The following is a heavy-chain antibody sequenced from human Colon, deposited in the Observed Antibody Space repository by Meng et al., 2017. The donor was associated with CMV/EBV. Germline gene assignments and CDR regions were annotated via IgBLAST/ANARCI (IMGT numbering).Heavy chain of an antibody. D-gene: IGHD5-24*01. Sequence: GESLKISCATSGFNFDEYSMHWVRQAPGKGLEWVSLISWDAFSTFYADSVRGRFTISRDTLKNTLYLQMSSLRLEDTAVYYCAKDQEPRDGYNITVDCWGQGTLVTVSS. V-gene: IGHV3-43*01. CDR1: GFNFDEYS. CDR3: AKDQEPRDGYNITVDC. J-gene: IGHJ4*02. CDR2: ISWDAFST.